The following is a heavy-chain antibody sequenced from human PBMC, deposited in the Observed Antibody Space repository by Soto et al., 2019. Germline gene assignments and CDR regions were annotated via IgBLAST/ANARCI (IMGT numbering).Heavy chain of an antibody. D-gene: IGHD6-19*01. Sequence: ASVKVSCKVSGSTFTNYGINWVRQAPGQGLEWMGWISVDNGNTNYGQKFQGRVTMTTDTSTSTAYMELRSLRSDDTAVYYCARLGPPGGWGAFDIWGQGTMVTVSS. CDR3: ARLGPPGGWGAFDI. CDR1: GSTFTNYG. J-gene: IGHJ3*02. V-gene: IGHV1-18*04. CDR2: ISVDNGNT.